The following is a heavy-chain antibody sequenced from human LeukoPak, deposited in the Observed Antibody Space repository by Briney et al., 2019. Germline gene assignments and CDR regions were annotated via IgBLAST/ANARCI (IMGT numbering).Heavy chain of an antibody. Sequence: RGSLRLSCAASGFTFDNFAMAWVRQAPGKGLEWVSAITGSATRTYYADSFKDRFTISRDDSKTTLFLQMDSLRAEDTALYYCAKVSSRITISGRLDYWGRGTLVTVSS. J-gene: IGHJ4*02. CDR3: AKVSSRITISGRLDY. CDR1: GFTFDNFA. V-gene: IGHV3-23*01. CDR2: ITGSATRT. D-gene: IGHD3-3*01.